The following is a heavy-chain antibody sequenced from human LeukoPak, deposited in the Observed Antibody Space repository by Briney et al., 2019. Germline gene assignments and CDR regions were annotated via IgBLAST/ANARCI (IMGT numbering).Heavy chain of an antibody. CDR1: GVSISSNLW. V-gene: IGHV4-4*02. Sequence: SGTLSLTCAVSGVSISSNLWWTWVRQPPGKGLEWIAEIHHSGSINYNPSLKSRVTISVDKAKNQFSLNLNSVTAADTAVYYCARDSDVDTAMEVEYYFDYWGQGTLVTVSS. J-gene: IGHJ4*02. D-gene: IGHD5-18*01. CDR2: IHHSGSI. CDR3: ARDSDVDTAMEVEYYFDY.